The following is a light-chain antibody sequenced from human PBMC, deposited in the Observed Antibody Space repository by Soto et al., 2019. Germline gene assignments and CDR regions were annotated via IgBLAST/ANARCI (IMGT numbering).Light chain of an antibody. J-gene: IGKJ1*01. CDR1: QTISSW. CDR2: KAS. CDR3: QQYISYWT. Sequence: DIQMPQSPSTLSGSVGDRVTITCRASQTISSWLAWYQQKPGKAPKLLIYKASTLKSGVPSRFSGSGSGTEFTLTISSLQPDDFATYYCQQYISYWTFGQGTKVDIK. V-gene: IGKV1-5*03.